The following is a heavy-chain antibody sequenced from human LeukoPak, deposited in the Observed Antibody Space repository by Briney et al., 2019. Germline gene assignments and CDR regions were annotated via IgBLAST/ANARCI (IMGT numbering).Heavy chain of an antibody. D-gene: IGHD3-22*01. CDR1: GYTFTSYG. V-gene: IGHV1-18*01. J-gene: IGHJ6*02. CDR2: ISAYNGNT. Sequence: GASVKVSCKASGYTFTSYGISWVRQAPGQGLEWMGWISAYNGNTNYAQKLQGRVTMTTDTSTSTAYMELRSLRSDDTAVYYCATSPNSSGPRPSGVYYYYGMDVWGQGTTVTVSS. CDR3: ATSPNSSGPRPSGVYYYYGMDV.